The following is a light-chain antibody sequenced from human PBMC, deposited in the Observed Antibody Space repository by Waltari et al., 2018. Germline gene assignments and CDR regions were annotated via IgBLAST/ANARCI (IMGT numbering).Light chain of an antibody. V-gene: IGLV3-21*02. CDR3: QVWDSSSDHWV. CDR1: NIGSKS. J-gene: IGLJ3*02. Sequence: SYVLTQPPSVSVPPGQTARLTCGGNNIGSKSVHWYQQKPGQAPVLVVFDDSDRPSGTPERFSGSNSGNTATLTISRVEAGDEADYYCQVWDSSSDHWVFGGGTKLTVL. CDR2: DDS.